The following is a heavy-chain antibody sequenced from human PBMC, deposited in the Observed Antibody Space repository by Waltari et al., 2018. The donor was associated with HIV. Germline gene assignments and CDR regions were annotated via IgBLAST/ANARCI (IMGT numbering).Heavy chain of an antibody. CDR2: IWYDGTNK. J-gene: IGHJ4*02. CDR1: GFSLSNYG. V-gene: IGHV3-33*01. Sequence: QVQLVESGGGVVQPGKSLRLSCAASGFSLSNYGMHWVRQAPGKGVEWGALIWYDGTNKYYGDSVKGRFTISRDISKNTLYLQMNSLRAEDTAVYFCARDFALDSWGPGTLVTVSS. CDR3: ARDFALDS.